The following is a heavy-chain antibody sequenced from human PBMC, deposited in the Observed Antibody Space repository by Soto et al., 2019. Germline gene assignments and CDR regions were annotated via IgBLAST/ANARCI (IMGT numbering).Heavy chain of an antibody. D-gene: IGHD3-10*01. Sequence: QVQLVQSGAEVKKPGSSVKVSCKASGGTFSSYTISWVRQAPGQGLEWMGRIIPILGIANYAQNFQGRVTITADKSTSTASMDLNSLRSEDTAVYYCASSWFGELINWFDTWGQGTMCTVSA. V-gene: IGHV1-69*02. CDR3: ASSWFGELINWFDT. J-gene: IGHJ5*02. CDR2: IIPILGIA. CDR1: GGTFSSYT.